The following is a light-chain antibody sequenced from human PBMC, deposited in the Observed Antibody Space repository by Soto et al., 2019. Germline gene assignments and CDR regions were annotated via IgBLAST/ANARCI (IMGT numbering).Light chain of an antibody. CDR1: QSVSSSY. Sequence: EIVLTQSPGTLSLSPGERATLSCRASQSVSSSYLAWYQQKPGQAPRLLIYDASIRATGIPDRFSGTGSATDFTLTISRLEPEDFAVYYCQQYGTSPPLTFGGGTKVEIK. CDR3: QQYGTSPPLT. CDR2: DAS. J-gene: IGKJ4*01. V-gene: IGKV3-20*01.